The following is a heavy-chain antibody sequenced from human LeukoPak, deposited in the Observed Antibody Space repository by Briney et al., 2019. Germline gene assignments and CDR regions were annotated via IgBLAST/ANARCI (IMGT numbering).Heavy chain of an antibody. J-gene: IGHJ4*02. CDR2: IYPGDSDT. Sequence: GGSLKISCKGSGYSFTSYWIGWVRQMPGKGLEWMGIIYPGDSDTRYSPSFQGQVTISADKSISTAYLQWSSLKASDTAMYYCARPGYSSGWYVDYWGQGTLVTVSS. V-gene: IGHV5-51*01. D-gene: IGHD6-19*01. CDR3: ARPGYSSGWYVDY. CDR1: GYSFTSYW.